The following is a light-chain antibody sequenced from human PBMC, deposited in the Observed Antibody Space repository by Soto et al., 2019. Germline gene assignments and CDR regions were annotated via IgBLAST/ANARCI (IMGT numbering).Light chain of an antibody. CDR1: QDISNC. V-gene: IGKV1-39*01. CDR2: AAS. J-gene: IGKJ5*01. CDR3: QQSYSTHTIT. Sequence: DIQMTQYSSSMSPSVGDRVTITCQASQDISNCLNWYQQKPGKATKLMIYAASSLQSGVPSRFSGSGSGTDFTLTLSSLQPEDFANYDCQQSYSTHTITFGQGTRLEIK.